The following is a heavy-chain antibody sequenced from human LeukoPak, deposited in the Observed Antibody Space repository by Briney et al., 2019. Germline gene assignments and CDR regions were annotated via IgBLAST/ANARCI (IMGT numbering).Heavy chain of an antibody. CDR2: IDTKTGNP. CDR3: AIHPSDSSGYFSY. CDR1: GYTFSSCA. D-gene: IGHD3-22*01. Sequence: AASVKVSCKASGYTFSSCAINWVRQAPGQGLEYMGWIDTKTGNPTYAQGFTGRFVFSLDTSVSTAYLQISSLKAEDTAVYYCAIHPSDSSGYFSYWGLGALVTVSS. J-gene: IGHJ4*02. V-gene: IGHV7-4-1*02.